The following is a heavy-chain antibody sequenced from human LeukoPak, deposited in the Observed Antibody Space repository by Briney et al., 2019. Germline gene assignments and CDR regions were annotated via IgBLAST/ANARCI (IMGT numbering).Heavy chain of an antibody. CDR3: ASFTSYLEFDY. CDR1: GFTFSSSW. Sequence: PGGSLRLSCAASGFTFSSSWMHWVRQAPGKGLVWVSRIRSDGSSTSYADSVKGRFTISRDNAKNTLYLQMNSLRAEDTAVYYCASFTSYLEFDYWGQGTLVTVSS. J-gene: IGHJ4*02. CDR2: IRSDGSST. V-gene: IGHV3-74*01. D-gene: IGHD1-26*01.